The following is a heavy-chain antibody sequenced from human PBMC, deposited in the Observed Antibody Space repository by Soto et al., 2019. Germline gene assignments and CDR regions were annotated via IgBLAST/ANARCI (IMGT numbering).Heavy chain of an antibody. CDR2: IDPSDSST. D-gene: IGHD2-21*01. Sequence: HGESLKISCQGFGFIFTNYWISWVRQMPGKGLEWMGRIDPSDSSTNYSPSFQGHVTLSADKSINTAHLQWNSLKASDTAMYYCVKHIGASGDFCGQGTTVTVSS. J-gene: IGHJ4*02. CDR1: GFIFTNYW. CDR3: VKHIGASGDF. V-gene: IGHV5-10-1*01.